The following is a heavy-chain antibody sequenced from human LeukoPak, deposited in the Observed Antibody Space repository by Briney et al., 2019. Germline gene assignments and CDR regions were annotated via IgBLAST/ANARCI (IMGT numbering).Heavy chain of an antibody. J-gene: IGHJ4*02. CDR2: IIPIFGTA. Sequence: SVKVSCKASGGTFSSYAISWVRQAPGQGLEWMGGIIPIFGTANYAQKFQGRATITTDESTSTAYMELSSLRSEDTAVYYCAIAAAGTGGYYFDYWGQGTLVTVSS. D-gene: IGHD6-13*01. CDR3: AIAAAGTGGYYFDY. CDR1: GGTFSSYA. V-gene: IGHV1-69*05.